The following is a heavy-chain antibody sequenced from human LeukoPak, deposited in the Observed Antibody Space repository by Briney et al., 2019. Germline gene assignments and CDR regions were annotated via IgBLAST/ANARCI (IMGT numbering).Heavy chain of an antibody. CDR3: TGPSRELRGYYYYYMDV. CDR2: IRSKANSYAT. Sequence: AGGSLRLSCAASGFTFSGSAMHWVRQASGKGLEWVGRIRSKANSYATAYAASVKGRFTISRDDSKNTAYLQMNSLKTEDTAVYYCTGPSRELRGYYYYYMDVWGKGTTVTVSS. J-gene: IGHJ6*03. D-gene: IGHD1-26*01. CDR1: GFTFSGSA. V-gene: IGHV3-73*01.